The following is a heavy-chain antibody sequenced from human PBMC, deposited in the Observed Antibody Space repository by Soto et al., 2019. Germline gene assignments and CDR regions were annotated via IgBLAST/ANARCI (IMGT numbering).Heavy chain of an antibody. J-gene: IGHJ3*02. CDR2: ILVGGST. V-gene: IGHV3-23*01. D-gene: IGHD2-8*02. Sequence: EVQMLESGGGLVQPGGSLRLSCAASGFTCSSYDMSWVRQAPGKGLEWVSTILVGGSTHYPDSVKGRFTISRDNSKNTEFLEMNSPTSGGTAEYYCAKATATGGGAFDICGQGTVVTVSS. CDR3: AKATATGGGAFDI. CDR1: GFTCSSYD.